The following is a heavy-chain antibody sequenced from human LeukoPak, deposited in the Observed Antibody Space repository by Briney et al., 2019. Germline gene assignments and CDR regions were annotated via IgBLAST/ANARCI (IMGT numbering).Heavy chain of an antibody. J-gene: IGHJ4*02. D-gene: IGHD2-2*02. CDR2: ISAYNGNT. Sequence: ASVKVSCKASGYTFTSYGISWVRQAPGQGLEWMGWISAYNGNTNYAQKLQGRVTMTTDTSTSTAYMELRSLRSDDTAVYYCAREFLVPYCSSTSCYNAPRGYYFDYWGQGTLVTVSS. CDR3: AREFLVPYCSSTSCYNAPRGYYFDY. V-gene: IGHV1-18*01. CDR1: GYTFTSYG.